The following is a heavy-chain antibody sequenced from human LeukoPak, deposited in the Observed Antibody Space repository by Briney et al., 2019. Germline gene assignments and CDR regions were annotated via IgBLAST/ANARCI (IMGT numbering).Heavy chain of an antibody. CDR2: IDWDDDK. V-gene: IGHV2-70*01. CDR1: GFSLSTSGMC. D-gene: IGHD4/OR15-4a*01. Sequence: SGPTLVNPTQTLTLTCTFSGFSLSTSGMCVSWIRQPPGKALEWLALIDWDDDKYYSTSLKTRLTISKDSSKNQVVLTMTNMDPVDTGTYYYARSNSVLSYYFDYWGQGTLVTVSS. J-gene: IGHJ4*02. CDR3: ARSNSVLSYYFDY.